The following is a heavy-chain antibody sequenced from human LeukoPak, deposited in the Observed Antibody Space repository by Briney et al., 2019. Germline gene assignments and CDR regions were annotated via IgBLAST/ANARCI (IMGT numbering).Heavy chain of an antibody. CDR2: ISGSGGST. D-gene: IGHD2-8*01. Sequence: PGGSLRLSCAASGFTFSSYAMSWVRQAPGKGLEWVSAISGSGGSTYYADSVKGRFTISRDNSKNTLYLPMSGLRAEDTAVYYCAKEPSYCTNGVCYSRVFDRWGQGTLVTVSS. CDR1: GFTFSSYA. J-gene: IGHJ5*02. V-gene: IGHV3-23*01. CDR3: AKEPSYCTNGVCYSRVFDR.